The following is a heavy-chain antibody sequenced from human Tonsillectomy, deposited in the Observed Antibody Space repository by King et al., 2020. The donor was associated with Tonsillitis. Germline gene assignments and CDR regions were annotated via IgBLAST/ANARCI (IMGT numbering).Heavy chain of an antibody. J-gene: IGHJ2*01. D-gene: IGHD4-23*01. CDR2: FNSDGSSP. CDR3: ARGWDDYGGNTPGGYFDL. CDR1: GFTFSSFW. V-gene: IGHV3-74*01. Sequence: VQLVESGGGLVQPGGSLRLSCEASGFTFSSFWLHWVRQAPGEELLWVSLFNSDGSSPTYAASVKGGFTISVDNAKNTLYLQMNSLRTQDTAVYYCARGWDDYGGNTPGGYFDLRGRGTLVTVSS.